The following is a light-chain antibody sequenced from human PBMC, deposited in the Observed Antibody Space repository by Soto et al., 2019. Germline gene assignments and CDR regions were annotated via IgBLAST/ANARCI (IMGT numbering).Light chain of an antibody. CDR1: ESVSSSY. V-gene: IGKV3-20*01. Sequence: EIVLTQSPGTPSLSPGEGATLSCRASESVSSSYLAWYQQKPGQAPRLLIYGASSRATGIPDRFSGSGSGTDYTLTISRLEPEDFAVYYCQQYGTSPQTFGQGTKVEVE. CDR2: GAS. CDR3: QQYGTSPQT. J-gene: IGKJ1*01.